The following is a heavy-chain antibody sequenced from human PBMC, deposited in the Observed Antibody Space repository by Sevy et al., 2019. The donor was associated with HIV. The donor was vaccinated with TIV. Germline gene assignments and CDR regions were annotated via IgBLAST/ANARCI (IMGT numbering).Heavy chain of an antibody. CDR2: IWYDGSNK. J-gene: IGHJ4*02. V-gene: IGHV3-33*01. CDR1: GFTFSTYG. CDR3: VRDFSYCTNGVCFLDY. D-gene: IGHD2-8*01. Sequence: GGSLRLSCAASGFTFSTYGMHWVRQAPGKGLEWVAVIWYDGSNKYYADSVKGRFTISRDNSKNTLYLQMNSVRAEDTAVYFCVRDFSYCTNGVCFLDYWCQVTLVTVSS.